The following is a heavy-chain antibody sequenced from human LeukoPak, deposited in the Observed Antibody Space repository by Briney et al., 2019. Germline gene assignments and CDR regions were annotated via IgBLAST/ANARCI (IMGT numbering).Heavy chain of an antibody. V-gene: IGHV4-31*03. CDR3: ARDHIAVAGIGAFDI. J-gene: IGHJ3*02. D-gene: IGHD6-19*01. CDR1: GGSISSGGYY. Sequence: SETLSLTCTVSGGSISSGGYYWSWIRQHPRKGLEWIGYIYYSGSTYYNPSLKSRVTISVDTSKNQFSLKLSSVTAADTAVYYCARDHIAVAGIGAFDIWGQGTMVTVSS. CDR2: IYYSGST.